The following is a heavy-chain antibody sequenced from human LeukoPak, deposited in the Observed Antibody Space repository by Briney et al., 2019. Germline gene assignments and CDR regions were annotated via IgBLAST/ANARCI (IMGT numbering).Heavy chain of an antibody. V-gene: IGHV3-23*01. CDR1: GFNFGTHW. CDR3: AKRMVRGVISLVYYGMDV. Sequence: GGSLRLSCAASGFNFGTHWMTWVRQAPGKGLEWVSAISGSGGSTYYADSVKGRFTISRDNSKNTLYLQMNSLRAEDTAVYYCAKRMVRGVISLVYYGMDVWGQGTTVTVSS. J-gene: IGHJ6*02. CDR2: ISGSGGST. D-gene: IGHD3-10*01.